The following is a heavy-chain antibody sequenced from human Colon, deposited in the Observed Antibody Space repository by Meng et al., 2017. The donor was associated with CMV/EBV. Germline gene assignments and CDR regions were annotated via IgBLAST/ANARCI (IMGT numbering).Heavy chain of an antibody. J-gene: IGHJ4*02. Sequence: QVSWGQLRQEGRDPRPHVEPTCNASGFTFSDNHIHWVRQAPGQGLEWMGWINSNSGATDYAQKFQGRLTMTRDTSITTVYMELSSLRSDDTAVYYCARDPSGSRVPFDYWGQGSLVTVSS. V-gene: IGHV1-2*02. CDR3: ARDPSGSRVPFDY. D-gene: IGHD1-26*01. CDR2: INSNSGAT. CDR1: GFTFSDNH.